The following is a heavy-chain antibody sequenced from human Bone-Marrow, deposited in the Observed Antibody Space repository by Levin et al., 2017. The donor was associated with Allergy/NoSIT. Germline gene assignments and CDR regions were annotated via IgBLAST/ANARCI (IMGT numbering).Heavy chain of an antibody. D-gene: IGHD2-15*01. CDR1: NDSISSADYY. V-gene: IGHV4-31*03. J-gene: IGHJ1*01. CDR3: ATYLWVVRGPEHFQD. Sequence: PSETLSLTCTVSNDSISSADYYWSWIRQHPGKGLEWIGHIFNSGSTYYNPSLKSRISISIDTSKNQFSLKLNSVTVADTAVYYCATYLWVVRGPEHFQDWGQGTLVTVSS. CDR2: IFNSGST.